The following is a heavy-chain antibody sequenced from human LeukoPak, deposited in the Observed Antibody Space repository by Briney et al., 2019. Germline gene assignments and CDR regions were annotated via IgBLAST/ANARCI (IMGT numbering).Heavy chain of an antibody. V-gene: IGHV1-8*01. CDR1: GYTFTSYD. Sequence: ASVKVSCKASGYTFTSYDINWVRQATGQGLEWMGWMNPNSGNTGYAQKFQGRVTMTRNTSISTAYMELSSLRSEDTAVYYCARGLFPSGWNYSGYYYYMDVWGKGTTVTVSS. D-gene: IGHD1-7*01. CDR2: MNPNSGNT. J-gene: IGHJ6*03. CDR3: ARGLFPSGWNYSGYYYYMDV.